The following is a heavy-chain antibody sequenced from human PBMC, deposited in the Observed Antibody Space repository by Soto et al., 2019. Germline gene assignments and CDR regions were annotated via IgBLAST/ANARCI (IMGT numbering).Heavy chain of an antibody. V-gene: IGHV4-34*01. J-gene: IGHJ3*02. D-gene: IGHD3-10*01. CDR2: INHSGST. CDR1: GGSFSGYY. CDR3: ARAIVLLWFGELLYTDAFDI. Sequence: SETLSLTCAVYGGSFSGYYWSWIRQPPGKGLEWIGEINHSGSTNYNPSLKSRVTISVDTSKNQFSLKLSSVTAADTAVYYCARAIVLLWFGELLYTDAFDIWGQGTMVTVSS.